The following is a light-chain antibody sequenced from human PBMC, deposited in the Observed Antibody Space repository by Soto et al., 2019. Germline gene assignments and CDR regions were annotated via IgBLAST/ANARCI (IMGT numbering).Light chain of an antibody. Sequence: QSAMTQPRSVSGSPGQSVTISCTGTSSDVGGYNYVSWYQQHPGKAPKLMIYDVSKRPSGVPGRFSGSKSGNTASLTISVLHAEDEADYYCCSYSGSYTSTVVFGGGTKLTVL. V-gene: IGLV2-11*01. CDR1: SSDVGGYNY. CDR3: CSYSGSYTSTVV. J-gene: IGLJ2*01. CDR2: DVS.